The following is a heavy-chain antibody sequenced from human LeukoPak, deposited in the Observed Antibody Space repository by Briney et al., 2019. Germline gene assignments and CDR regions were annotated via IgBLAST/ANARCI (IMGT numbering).Heavy chain of an antibody. CDR1: GYTFTNYG. V-gene: IGHV1-18*01. Sequence: ASVKVSCKASGYTFTNYGISWVRQAPGQGLEWMGWISSYNGNTNYSQKLQGRVTMTTDTSTSTAYMELRSLRSDDTAVYYCARVPPDFWSGYCDYWGQGTLVTVSS. D-gene: IGHD3-3*01. CDR2: ISSYNGNT. CDR3: ARVPPDFWSGYCDY. J-gene: IGHJ4*02.